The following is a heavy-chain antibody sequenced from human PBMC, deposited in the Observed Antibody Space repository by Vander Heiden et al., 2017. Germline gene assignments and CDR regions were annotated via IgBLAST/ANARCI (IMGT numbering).Heavy chain of an antibody. D-gene: IGHD2-21*01. CDR3: AGTKNAASAYYGMEV. V-gene: IGHV2-5*02. CDR1: GFSISTTGVG. CDR2: IYWDDDK. Sequence: QLTLKESGPTLVKPTETLTLTCTLSGFSISTTGVGVGLIRQPPGKALEWLAVIYWDDDKRYSASLRSRLTITKDIYRNQVVLTVANMDPVDTGTYFCAGTKNAASAYYGMEVWGQGTTVTVSS. J-gene: IGHJ6*02.